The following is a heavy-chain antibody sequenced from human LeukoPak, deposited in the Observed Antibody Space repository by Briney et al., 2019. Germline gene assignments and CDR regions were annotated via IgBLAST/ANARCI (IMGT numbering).Heavy chain of an antibody. CDR2: IWYDGSNK. CDR3: ARSIAAAGTGYYYYGMDV. J-gene: IGHJ6*02. Sequence: GGSLRLSCVASGFTFSDAWMSWVRQSPGKGLDWVAVIWYDGSNKYYADSVKGRFTISRDNSKNMVYLQMNSLRAEDTAVYYCARSIAAAGTGYYYYGMDVWGQGTTVTVSS. D-gene: IGHD6-13*01. V-gene: IGHV3-33*08. CDR1: GFTFSDAW.